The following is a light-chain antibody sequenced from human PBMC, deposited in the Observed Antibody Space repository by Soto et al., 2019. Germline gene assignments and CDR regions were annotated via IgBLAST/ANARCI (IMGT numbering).Light chain of an antibody. V-gene: IGKV1-5*01. CDR3: QHYNSYSEA. Sequence: TQSQATLYLSPGERATLSCGASQSVSRYLAWYQQKPGKAPKLLSYAASTLQSGVPSRFSVSGAGTDFTLTISSLKPDDFATYYGQHYNSYSEAFCQGTKVDIK. CDR1: QSVSRY. J-gene: IGKJ1*01. CDR2: AAS.